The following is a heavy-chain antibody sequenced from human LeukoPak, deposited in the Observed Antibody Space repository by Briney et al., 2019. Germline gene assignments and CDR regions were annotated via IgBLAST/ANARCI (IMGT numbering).Heavy chain of an antibody. V-gene: IGHV4-34*01. CDR1: GGSFSGYY. CDR2: INHSGST. Sequence: SETLSLTCAVYGGSFSGYYWSWIRQPPGKGLEWMGEINHSGSTNYNPSLKSRVTISVDTSKNQFSLKLSSVTAADTAVYYCARGVELPYYFDYWGQGTLVTVSS. D-gene: IGHD5-24*01. CDR3: ARGVELPYYFDY. J-gene: IGHJ4*02.